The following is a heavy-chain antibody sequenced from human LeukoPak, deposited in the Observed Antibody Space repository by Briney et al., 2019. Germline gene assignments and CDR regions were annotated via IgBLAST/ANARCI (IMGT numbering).Heavy chain of an antibody. CDR1: GLRFRNYG. CDR2: IYYDGSNQ. CDR3: ATDRNSGKYYDY. Sequence: GGSLRLSCVVSGLRFRNYGMHGVRQAPGKGLEWVAVIYYDGSNQYYADSVKGRFTVSRGNAKNTLYLQMDSLRAEDTAVYYCATDRNSGKYYDYWGQGTLVTVSS. D-gene: IGHD1-26*01. V-gene: IGHV3-33*01. J-gene: IGHJ4*02.